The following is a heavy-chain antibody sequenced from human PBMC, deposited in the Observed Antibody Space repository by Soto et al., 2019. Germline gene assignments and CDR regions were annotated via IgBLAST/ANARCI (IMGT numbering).Heavy chain of an antibody. CDR3: ATWQGSLNFHY. V-gene: IGHV3-33*01. Sequence: PGGSLRLSCAASGFTFSLYGMHWVRQAPGKGLELVAAIWDDGRRKDYADSVKDRLFISRDNSKNTLYLQLDSLRPEDTAVYYCATWQGSLNFHYWGQGTLVTVSS. CDR2: IWDDGRRK. J-gene: IGHJ4*02. CDR1: GFTFSLYG.